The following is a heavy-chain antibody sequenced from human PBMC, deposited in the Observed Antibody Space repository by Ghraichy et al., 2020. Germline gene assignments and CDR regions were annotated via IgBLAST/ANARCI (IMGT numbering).Heavy chain of an antibody. J-gene: IGHJ4*02. D-gene: IGHD2-21*02. Sequence: GGSLRLSCAASGFTFSSYSMNWVRQAPGKGLEWVSYISSSSSTIYYADSVKGRFTISRDNAKNSLYLQMNSLRDEDTAVYYCARDRESGIVVVTATDYWGQGTLVTVSS. V-gene: IGHV3-48*02. CDR1: GFTFSSYS. CDR2: ISSSSSTI. CDR3: ARDRESGIVVVTATDY.